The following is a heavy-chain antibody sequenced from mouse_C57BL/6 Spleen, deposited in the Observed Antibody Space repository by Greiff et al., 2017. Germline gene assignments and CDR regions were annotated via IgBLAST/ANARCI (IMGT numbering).Heavy chain of an antibody. V-gene: IGHV8-12*01. D-gene: IGHD1-1*01. CDR1: GFSLSTSGMG. Sequence: QVTLKVCGPGILQSSQTLSLTCSFSGFSLSTSGMGVSWIRQPSGKGLEWLAHIYWDDDKRYNPSLKGRLTISKDTSRSQVFLKITSVDTADTATYYCARVTTVIPYYFDYWGQGTTLTVSS. J-gene: IGHJ2*01. CDR2: IYWDDDK. CDR3: ARVTTVIPYYFDY.